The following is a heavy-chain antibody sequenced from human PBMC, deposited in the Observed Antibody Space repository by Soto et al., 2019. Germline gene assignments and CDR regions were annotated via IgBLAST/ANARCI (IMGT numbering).Heavy chain of an antibody. CDR1: GGTFISHA. V-gene: IGHV1-69*06. CDR2: IIPVTETP. D-gene: IGHD3-10*01. J-gene: IGHJ5*02. CDR3: ARGNKGPGHYGPGSQGWYGP. Sequence: QVQLVQSGAEVKKPGSPVRVSCKVSGGTFISHAINWLRQAPGQGLEWMGVIIPVTETPNNAEKFQGRVTITADKSTTTVYMELSSLTFDDTAVYFCARGNKGPGHYGPGSQGWYGPWGQGTLVTVSS.